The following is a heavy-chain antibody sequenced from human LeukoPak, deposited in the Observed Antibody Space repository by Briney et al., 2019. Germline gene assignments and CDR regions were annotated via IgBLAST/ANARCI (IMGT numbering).Heavy chain of an antibody. D-gene: IGHD6-19*01. Sequence: GGSLRLSCAASGFTFIDYDMHWVRHVIGKGLEWVSAIGIRGDTHYSGSVKGRFTISRENAESSLYLQMNSLRAEDTAVYYCARGGIQVSGIDEFDYWGQGTLVTVSS. V-gene: IGHV3-13*01. CDR1: GFTFIDYD. J-gene: IGHJ4*02. CDR3: ARGGIQVSGIDEFDY. CDR2: IGIRGDT.